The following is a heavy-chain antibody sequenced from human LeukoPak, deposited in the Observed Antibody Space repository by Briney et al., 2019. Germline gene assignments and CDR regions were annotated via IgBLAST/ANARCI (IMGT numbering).Heavy chain of an antibody. Sequence: PSETLSRTCAVYGGSFSSYYWGWIRQPPGKGLEWIGSMYYSGSTYYNPSLKSRVTISVETSKNQFSLKLSSVTAADTAVYYCASRVTIFGVAAYFDYWGQGALVTVSS. CDR1: GGSFSSYY. V-gene: IGHV4-39*07. J-gene: IGHJ4*02. CDR3: ASRVTIFGVAAYFDY. CDR2: MYYSGST. D-gene: IGHD3-3*01.